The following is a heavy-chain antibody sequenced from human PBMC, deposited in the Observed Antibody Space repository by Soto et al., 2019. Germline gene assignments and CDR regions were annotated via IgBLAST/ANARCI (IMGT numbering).Heavy chain of an antibody. J-gene: IGHJ4*02. CDR3: VEGWNDF. CDR2: IKSKSDGGAR. D-gene: IGHD1-1*01. CDR1: GFMFSSAW. V-gene: IGHV3-15*01. Sequence: EVQVVESGGDLVKPGGSLRLSCVTSGFMFSSAWMSWVRQAPGKGLEWVGRIKSKSDGGARDYAAPVKGRFSISRDDSKNTVYLQMNSLRAEDTAVYYCVEGWNDFWGQGTLVTASS.